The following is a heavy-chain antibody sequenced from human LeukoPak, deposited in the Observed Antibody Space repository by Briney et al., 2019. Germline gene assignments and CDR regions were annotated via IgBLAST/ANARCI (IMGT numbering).Heavy chain of an antibody. V-gene: IGHV4-30-4*01. Sequence: PSETLSLTCTVSGGSISSGDYYWGWIRQPPGKGLGWIGYIYYSGRTYYNPSLKSRVAISLDTTKNHFSLKLSSVTAADPAVYYCAKVPTYYDSSGFDYWGQGTLVTVSS. J-gene: IGHJ4*02. D-gene: IGHD3-22*01. CDR3: AKVPTYYDSSGFDY. CDR1: GGSISSGDYY. CDR2: IYYSGRT.